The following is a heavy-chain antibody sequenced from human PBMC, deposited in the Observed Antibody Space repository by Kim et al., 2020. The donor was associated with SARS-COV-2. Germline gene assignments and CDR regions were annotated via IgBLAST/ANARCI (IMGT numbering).Heavy chain of an antibody. J-gene: IGHJ4*02. V-gene: IGHV3-48*02. D-gene: IGHD5-12*01. Sequence: YADSVKGRFTIPRDNAKNSLYLQMNSLRDEDTAVYYCARDCAEGGYDIDYWGQGTLVTVSS. CDR3: ARDCAEGGYDIDY.